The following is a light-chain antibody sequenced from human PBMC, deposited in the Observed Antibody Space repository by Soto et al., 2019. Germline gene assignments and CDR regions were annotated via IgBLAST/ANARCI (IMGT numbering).Light chain of an antibody. CDR2: SNN. CDR3: AAWDDSLNGHGV. J-gene: IGLJ3*02. Sequence: QSVLTQPPSASGTPGQRVTISCSGSSSNIGSNTVNWYQQLPGTAPKLLIYSNNQRPSGVPDRFSGSKSGTSASLAISGLQSEDEGDYYCAAWDDSLNGHGVFGGGTKLTVL. CDR1: SSNIGSNT. V-gene: IGLV1-44*01.